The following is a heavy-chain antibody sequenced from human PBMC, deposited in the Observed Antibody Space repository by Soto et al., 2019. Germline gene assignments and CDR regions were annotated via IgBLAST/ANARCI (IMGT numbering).Heavy chain of an antibody. CDR3: ARATAAPAY. D-gene: IGHD2-2*01. J-gene: IGHJ4*02. Sequence: QVQLVQSGAEVKRPGASVKVSCRASGYTFTSYGINWVRQAPGRGLEWMGWISAYNGDTNYAQSFQGRVTMTTDTSTSTVYMELRSLRTDDTAVYYCARATAAPAYWGQGTLVTVSS. CDR2: ISAYNGDT. CDR1: GYTFTSYG. V-gene: IGHV1-18*01.